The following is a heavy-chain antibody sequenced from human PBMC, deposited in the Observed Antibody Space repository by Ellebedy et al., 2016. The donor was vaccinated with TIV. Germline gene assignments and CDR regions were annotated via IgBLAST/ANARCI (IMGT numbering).Heavy chain of an antibody. CDR3: ARDQTVTTSVDAFDI. D-gene: IGHD4-17*01. J-gene: IGHJ3*02. V-gene: IGHV4-59*01. CDR1: GGSINSYY. CDR2: IYYSGST. Sequence: MPSETLSLTCTVSGGSINSYYWSWIRQPPGKGLEWIGYIYYSGSTKYNPSLKSRVTISVDTSKNQFSLKMNSVTAADTAVYYCARDQTVTTSVDAFDIWGQGTKVTVSS.